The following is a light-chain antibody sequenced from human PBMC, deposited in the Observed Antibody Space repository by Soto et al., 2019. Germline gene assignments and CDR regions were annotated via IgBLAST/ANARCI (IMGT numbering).Light chain of an antibody. CDR2: AAA. CDR3: QHYGDSRT. Sequence: ELVLTQSPGTLSLSPGERATLSCRASQRVSSSFLAWYQQKPGQAPRLLMYAAASRAAGIPDRFSGSGSGTDFTLTISRLESEDYAVYLCQHYGDSRTFGQGPKVEIK. CDR1: QRVSSSF. V-gene: IGKV3-20*01. J-gene: IGKJ1*01.